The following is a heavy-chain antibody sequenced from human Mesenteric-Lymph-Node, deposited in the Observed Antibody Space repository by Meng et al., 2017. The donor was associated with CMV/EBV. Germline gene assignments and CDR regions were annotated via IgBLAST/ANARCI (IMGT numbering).Heavy chain of an antibody. CDR2: INPSGGTT. D-gene: IGHD3-10*01. CDR1: GYTFTSYH. V-gene: IGHV1-46*01. CDR3: ARKGNAFDI. Sequence: ASVKVSCKASGYTFTSYHMHWVRQAPGQGLEWMGIINPSGGTTTYAQKFQGSVTMTRDTSTSTVYMELSSLTSEDTAMYYCARKGNAFDIWGQGTMVTVSS. J-gene: IGHJ3*02.